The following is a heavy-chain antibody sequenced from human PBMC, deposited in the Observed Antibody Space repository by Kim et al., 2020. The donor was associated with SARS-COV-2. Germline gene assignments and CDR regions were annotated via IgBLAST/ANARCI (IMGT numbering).Heavy chain of an antibody. CDR3: AKFGDYYDSSGYYSHFDY. D-gene: IGHD3-22*01. CDR2: ISGSGGST. Sequence: GGSLRLSCAASGFTFSSYAMSWVRQAPGKGLEWVSAISGSGGSTYYADSVKGRFTISRDNSKNTLYLQMNSLRAEDTAVYYCAKFGDYYDSSGYYSHFDYWGQGTLVTVSS. V-gene: IGHV3-23*01. CDR1: GFTFSSYA. J-gene: IGHJ4*02.